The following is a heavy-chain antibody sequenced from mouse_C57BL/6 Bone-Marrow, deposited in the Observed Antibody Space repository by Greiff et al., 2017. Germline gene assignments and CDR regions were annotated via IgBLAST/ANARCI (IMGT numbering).Heavy chain of an antibody. D-gene: IGHD1-1*01. Sequence: QVQLKQPGAELVKPGASVKLSCKASGYTFTSYWMHWVKQRPGRGLEWIGRIDPNSGGTKYNEKFKSKATLTVDKPSSTAYMQLSSLTSEDSAVYYGGKEGYNKGSSDPFAYWGQGTLVTVSA. CDR3: GKEGYNKGSSDPFAY. CDR1: GYTFTSYW. V-gene: IGHV1-72*01. J-gene: IGHJ3*01. CDR2: IDPNSGGT.